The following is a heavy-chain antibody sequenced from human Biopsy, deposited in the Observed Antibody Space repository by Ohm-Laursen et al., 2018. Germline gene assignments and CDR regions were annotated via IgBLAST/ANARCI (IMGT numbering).Heavy chain of an antibody. CDR3: ARVPSTTRSRDY. CDR2: MNPNSGNT. CDR1: GFSFTGYY. J-gene: IGHJ4*02. D-gene: IGHD2-2*01. Sequence: GASVKVSCKSSGFSFTGYYIHWVRQAPGQGLEWMGWMNPNSGNTGYAQKFQGRVTMTRNTSISTAYMELSSLRSEDTAVYYCARVPSTTRSRDYWGQGTLVTVSS. V-gene: IGHV1-8*02.